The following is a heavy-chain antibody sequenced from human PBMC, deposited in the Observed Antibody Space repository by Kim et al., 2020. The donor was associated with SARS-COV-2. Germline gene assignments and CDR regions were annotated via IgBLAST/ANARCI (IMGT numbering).Heavy chain of an antibody. V-gene: IGHV3-30*18. CDR1: GFTFSSYG. CDR3: TKETGFNAPGDH. D-gene: IGHD3-9*01. J-gene: IGHJ4*02. CDR2: ISNDGNIQ. Sequence: GGSLRLSCAASGFTFSSYGMQWARQAPGKGLEWVAIISNDGNIQYYVESVKGRFTISRDNSKDTLFLQMNSLRTEDTAVYYCTKETGFNAPGDHWGQRTLVTVSS.